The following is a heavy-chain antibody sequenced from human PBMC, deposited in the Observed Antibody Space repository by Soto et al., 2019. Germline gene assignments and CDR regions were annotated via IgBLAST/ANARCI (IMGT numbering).Heavy chain of an antibody. CDR3: VRDSYLEPSAGAFDF. D-gene: IGHD1-1*01. V-gene: IGHV1-18*04. J-gene: IGHJ3*01. CDR2: IRVYNGDT. CDR1: GYTFSSYG. Sequence: QVQLVQSGAEMKKPGASVKVSCQASGYTFSSYGISWVRQAPGQGLEWMGWIRVYNGDTKYAQKLQGRVTMTTDTSTSTAYMEVRRLRSDDTAVYFCVRDSYLEPSAGAFDFWGQGTMVTVSS.